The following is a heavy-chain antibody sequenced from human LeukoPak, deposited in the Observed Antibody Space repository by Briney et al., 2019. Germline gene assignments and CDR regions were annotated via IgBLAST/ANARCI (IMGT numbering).Heavy chain of an antibody. V-gene: IGHV4-59*01. CDR1: GGSISSYY. J-gene: IGHJ5*02. Sequence: SETLSLTCTVSGGSISSYYWSWIRQPPGKGLEWIGYIYYGGSTNYNPSLKSRVAISIDTSKNQFSLKLSSVTAADTAVYYCARSSGYSNLFDPWGEGTLVTVS. CDR2: IYYGGST. CDR3: ARSSGYSNLFDP. D-gene: IGHD3-22*01.